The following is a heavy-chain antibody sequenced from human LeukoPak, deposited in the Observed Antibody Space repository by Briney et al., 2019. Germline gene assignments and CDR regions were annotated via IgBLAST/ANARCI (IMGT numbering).Heavy chain of an antibody. CDR2: ISYSGST. Sequence: SETLSLTCTVSGGPISSYYWSWIRQPPGKGLEWIGYISYSGSTNYNPSLKSRVTISIDTSKNQFSLKLRSVTAADTAIYYCARQGYDILTGYIDAFDIWGQGTMVTVSS. J-gene: IGHJ3*02. D-gene: IGHD3-9*01. V-gene: IGHV4-59*08. CDR1: GGPISSYY. CDR3: ARQGYDILTGYIDAFDI.